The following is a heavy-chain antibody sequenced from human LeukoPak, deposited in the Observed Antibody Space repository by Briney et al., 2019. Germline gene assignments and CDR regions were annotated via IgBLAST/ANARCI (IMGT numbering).Heavy chain of an antibody. Sequence: PSETLSLTCTVSGGSISSYYWSWIRQPAGKGLERIGRIYTSGSTNYNPSLKSRVTMSVDTSRNQFSLKLSSVTAADTAVYYCAREAAALLHDAFDIWGQGTVVTVSS. CDR2: IYTSGST. V-gene: IGHV4-4*07. J-gene: IGHJ3*02. CDR1: GGSISSYY. D-gene: IGHD6-13*01. CDR3: AREAAALLHDAFDI.